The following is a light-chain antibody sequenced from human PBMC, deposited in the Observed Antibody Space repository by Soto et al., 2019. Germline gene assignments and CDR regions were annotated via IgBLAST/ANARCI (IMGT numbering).Light chain of an antibody. CDR3: QQYGNVTIT. Sequence: DIQMTQSPSSLSASVGDRVTITCQASQHINIYLSWYQQKPGKAPNILIYDASNLKTGVPSMFSGSGSATDFTLIISSLQPEDFAKYYCQQYGNVTITFGQGPRMEIK. CDR1: QHINIY. J-gene: IGKJ5*01. V-gene: IGKV1-33*01. CDR2: DAS.